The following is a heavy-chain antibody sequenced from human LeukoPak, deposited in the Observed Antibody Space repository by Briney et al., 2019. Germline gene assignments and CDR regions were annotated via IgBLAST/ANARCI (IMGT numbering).Heavy chain of an antibody. CDR1: GFTFSSYS. V-gene: IGHV3-21*01. D-gene: IGHD3-22*01. CDR2: ISSSSSSYI. J-gene: IGHJ4*02. Sequence: GGSLRLSCAASGFTFSSYSMNWVRQAPGKGLEWVSSISSSSSSYIYYADSVKGRFTIPRDNAKNSLYLQMNSLRAEDTAVYYCARMGGDSRVWRLRSSVSNWGQGTLVTVSS. CDR3: ARMGGDSRVWRLRSSVSN.